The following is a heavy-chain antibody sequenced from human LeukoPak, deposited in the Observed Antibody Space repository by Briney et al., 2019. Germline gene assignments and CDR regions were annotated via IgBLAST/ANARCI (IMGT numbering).Heavy chain of an antibody. Sequence: GGSLRLSCAASGFTFSSYAMSWVRQAPGKGLEWVSAISGSGGSTYYADSVKGRVTISRDNSKNTLYLQMNSLRAEDTAVYYCAKWAGAWGNYYYGMDVWGQGTTVTVSS. CDR2: ISGSGGST. CDR3: AKWAGAWGNYYYGMDV. CDR1: GFTFSSYA. D-gene: IGHD3-16*01. V-gene: IGHV3-23*01. J-gene: IGHJ6*02.